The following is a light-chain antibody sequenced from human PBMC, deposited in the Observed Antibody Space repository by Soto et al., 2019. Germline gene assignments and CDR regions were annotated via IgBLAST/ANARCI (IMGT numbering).Light chain of an antibody. CDR3: QQRSNWPPIT. CDR1: QSVKTF. J-gene: IGKJ5*01. CDR2: DAS. V-gene: IGKV3-11*01. Sequence: EIVLTQSPATLSLSPGERATLSCRASQSVKTFLVCYQHRPGQAPRVLIYDASHRATGIPARFSGSGSGTDFTLTISSLEPEDAALYYCQQRSNWPPITFGQGTRLEIK.